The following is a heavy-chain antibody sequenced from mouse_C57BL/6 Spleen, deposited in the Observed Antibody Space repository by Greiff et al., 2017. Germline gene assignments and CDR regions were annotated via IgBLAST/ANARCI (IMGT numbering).Heavy chain of an antibody. CDR2: IDPSDSYT. CDR1: GYTFTSYW. Sequence: QVQLQQPGAELVRPGTSVKLSCKASGYTFTSYWMHWVKQRPGQGLEWIGVIDPSDSYTNYNQKFKGKATLTVDTSSSTAYMQLSSLTSEDTAVYYCASVSGDFDDWGQGTTLTVSS. V-gene: IGHV1-59*01. CDR3: ASVSGDFDD. J-gene: IGHJ2*01. D-gene: IGHD3-2*02.